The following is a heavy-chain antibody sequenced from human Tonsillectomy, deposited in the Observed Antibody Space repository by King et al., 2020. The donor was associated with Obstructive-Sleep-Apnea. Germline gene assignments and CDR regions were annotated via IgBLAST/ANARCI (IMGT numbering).Heavy chain of an antibody. V-gene: IGHV3-23*04. J-gene: IGHJ4*02. CDR1: GFTFSSYA. CDR3: AKDTPVGVFGYFDY. CDR2: IGGSGGST. D-gene: IGHD3-16*01. Sequence: VQLVESGGGLVQPGGSLRLSCAASGFTFSSYARSWVRKAPGKGLEWGSAIGGSGGSTYYADSVKGRFTISRDNSKSTLYLQMNSLRAEDTAVYYCAKDTPVGVFGYFDYWGQGTLVTVSS.